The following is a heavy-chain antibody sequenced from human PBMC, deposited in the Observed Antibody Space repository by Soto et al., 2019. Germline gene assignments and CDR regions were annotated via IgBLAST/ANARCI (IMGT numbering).Heavy chain of an antibody. CDR1: GGTFTNYD. Sequence: QVQLVQSGTEVQKPGSSVKLSCKTSGGTFTNYDISWVRQAPGQGLEWMGGIIPLFGSPHYSPKFEGRVPITADEVSTTAQLELSSLRFDDTAVYFCAWTLDFCGGNCYRPNVDTGGQGTLVIVSS. J-gene: IGHJ5*02. V-gene: IGHV1-69*01. CDR2: IIPLFGSP. CDR3: AWTLDFCGGNCYRPNVDT. D-gene: IGHD3-16*02.